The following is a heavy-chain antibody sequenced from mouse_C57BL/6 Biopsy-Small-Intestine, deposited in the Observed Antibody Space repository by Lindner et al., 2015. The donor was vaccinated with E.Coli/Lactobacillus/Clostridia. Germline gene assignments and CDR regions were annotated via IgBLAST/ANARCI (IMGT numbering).Heavy chain of an antibody. CDR1: GYSFTSYY. CDR3: ARGDDGYYY. V-gene: IGHV1-66*01. D-gene: IGHD2-3*01. CDR2: IYPGSGNT. Sequence: VQLQESGPELVKPGASVKISCKASGYSFTSYYIHWVKQRPGQGLEWIGWIYPGSGNTKYNEKFKGKATLTADTSSSTAYMQLSSLTPEDSAVYYCARGDDGYYYWGQGTTLTVSS. J-gene: IGHJ2*01.